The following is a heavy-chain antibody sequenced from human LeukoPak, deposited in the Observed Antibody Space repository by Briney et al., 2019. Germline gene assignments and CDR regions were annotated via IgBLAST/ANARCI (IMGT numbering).Heavy chain of an antibody. CDR1: GGSFSGYY. Sequence: SETLSLTCAVYGGSFSGYYWSWIRQPPGKGLEWIGEINHSGGTNYNPSLKSRVTISVDTSKNQFSLKLSSVTAADTAVYYCARDPTMVQGVIWFDPWGQGTLVTVSS. CDR2: INHSGGT. J-gene: IGHJ5*02. D-gene: IGHD3-10*01. V-gene: IGHV4-34*01. CDR3: ARDPTMVQGVIWFDP.